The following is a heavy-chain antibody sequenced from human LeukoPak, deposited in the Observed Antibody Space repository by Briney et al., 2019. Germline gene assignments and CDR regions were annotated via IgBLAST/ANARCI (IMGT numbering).Heavy chain of an antibody. CDR2: IYYSGST. CDR1: GGSISSSSYY. D-gene: IGHD3/OR15-3a*01. J-gene: IGHJ4*02. CDR3: AIRTMHFGPQVG. V-gene: IGHV4-39*01. Sequence: SETLSLTCTVSGGSISSSSYYWGWIRQLPGKGLEWIGSIYYSGSTYYNPSLKSRVTISVDTSKNQFSLKLSSVTAADTAVYYCAIRTMHFGPQVGWGQGTLVTVSS.